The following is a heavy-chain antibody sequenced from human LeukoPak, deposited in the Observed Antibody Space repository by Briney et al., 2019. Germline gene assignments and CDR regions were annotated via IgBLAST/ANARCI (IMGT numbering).Heavy chain of an antibody. J-gene: IGHJ5*02. CDR3: AKVPYDFWSGSNWFDP. CDR2: ISGSGGST. CDR1: GFPFSRYA. Sequence: GGSLRLSCGASGFPFSRYAMRWVRQAPGKGLEWVSAISGSGGSTYYADSVKRRFTISRDNSKNTLYLQMNSLRAEDTAVYYCAKVPYDFWSGSNWFDPWGQGTLVTVSS. V-gene: IGHV3-23*01. D-gene: IGHD3-3*01.